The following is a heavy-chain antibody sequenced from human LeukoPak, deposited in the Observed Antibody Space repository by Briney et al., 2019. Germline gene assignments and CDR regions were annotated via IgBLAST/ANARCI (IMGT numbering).Heavy chain of an antibody. CDR2: ISTSSTTI. CDR3: ARDLG. CDR1: GFTFSQYE. J-gene: IGHJ1*01. V-gene: IGHV3-48*01. Sequence: GGSLRLSCAGSGFTFSQYEMNWVRQAPGKGLEWISYISTSSTTIYYADSVKGRFTISRDNSKNTLYLQMNSLRAEDTAVYYCARDLGWGQGTLVTVSS.